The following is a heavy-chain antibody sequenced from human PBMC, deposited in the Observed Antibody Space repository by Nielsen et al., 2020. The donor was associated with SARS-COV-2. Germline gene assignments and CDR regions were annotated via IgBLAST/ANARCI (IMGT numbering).Heavy chain of an antibody. D-gene: IGHD7-27*01. V-gene: IGHV1-46*01. Sequence: ASVKVSCKASGYIFTSYHIHWVRQAPGQGLEWMGVIDPSGGSTRYAQKFQGRFIMTTDTSTTTVYMEMASLRAEDTAVYYCARPGDLSAFDFWGQGTMVTVSS. CDR3: ARPGDLSAFDF. CDR1: GYIFTSYH. CDR2: IDPSGGST. J-gene: IGHJ3*01.